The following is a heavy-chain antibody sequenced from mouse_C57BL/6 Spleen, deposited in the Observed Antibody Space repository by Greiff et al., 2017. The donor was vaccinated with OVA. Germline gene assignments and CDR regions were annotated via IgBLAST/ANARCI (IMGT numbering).Heavy chain of an antibody. J-gene: IGHJ2*01. CDR3: ARRGYYSNFFDY. CDR2: INPGSGGT. V-gene: IGHV1-54*01. Sequence: LVESGAELVRPGTSVKVSCKASGYAFTNYLIEWVKQRPGQGLEWIGVINPGSGGTNYNEKFKGKATLTADKSSSTAYMQLSSLTSEDSAVYFCARRGYYSNFFDYWGQGTTLTVSS. D-gene: IGHD2-5*01. CDR1: GYAFTNYL.